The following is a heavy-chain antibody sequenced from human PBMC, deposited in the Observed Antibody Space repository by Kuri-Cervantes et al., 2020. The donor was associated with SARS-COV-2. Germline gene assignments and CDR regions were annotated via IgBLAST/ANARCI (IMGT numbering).Heavy chain of an antibody. D-gene: IGHD4-17*01. V-gene: IGHV1-58*01. CDR3: AAVPVTTVTTFDD. J-gene: IGHJ4*02. Sequence: SVKVSCKASGFTFTSSAVQWVRQARGQRLEWIGWIVVGSGNTNYAQKFQERVTITRDMSTSTAYMELSSLRSEDTAVYYCAAVPVTTVTTFDDWGQGTLVTVSS. CDR2: IVVGSGNT. CDR1: GFTFTSSA.